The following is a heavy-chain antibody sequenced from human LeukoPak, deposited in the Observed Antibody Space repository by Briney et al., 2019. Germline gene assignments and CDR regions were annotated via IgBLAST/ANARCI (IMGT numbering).Heavy chain of an antibody. D-gene: IGHD2-15*01. V-gene: IGHV3-30-3*01. Sequence: GGSLRLSCAASGLTFSSYAMHWVRQAPGKGLEWVAVISYDGSNKYYADSVKGRFTISRDNSKNTLYLQMNSLRAEDTAVYYCARSIVVVVAATLDYWGQGTLVTVSS. J-gene: IGHJ4*02. CDR1: GLTFSSYA. CDR3: ARSIVVVVAATLDY. CDR2: ISYDGSNK.